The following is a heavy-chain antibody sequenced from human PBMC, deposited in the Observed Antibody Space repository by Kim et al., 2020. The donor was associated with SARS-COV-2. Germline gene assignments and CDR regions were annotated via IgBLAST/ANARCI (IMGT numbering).Heavy chain of an antibody. Sequence: GGSLRLSCAASGFTFSSYDMHWVRQATGKGLEWVSAIGTAGDTYYPGSVKGRFTISRENAKNSLYLQMNSLRAGDTAVYYCARVPSASYYYGSGSYYNVVHYGMDVWGQGTTVTVSS. CDR3: ARVPSASYYYGSGSYYNVVHYGMDV. D-gene: IGHD3-10*01. CDR1: GFTFSSYD. CDR2: IGTAGDT. J-gene: IGHJ6*02. V-gene: IGHV3-13*01.